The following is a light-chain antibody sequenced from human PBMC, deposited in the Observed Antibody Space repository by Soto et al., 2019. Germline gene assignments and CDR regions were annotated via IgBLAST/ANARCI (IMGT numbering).Light chain of an antibody. CDR2: SRN. Sequence: QSALTQPPSASGTPGQRVTISCSGSSSNIGSNTVNWYQQLPGTAPRLLMYSRNQRPSGVPDRFSGSKSGTSASLAISGLQSEDEADYYCAAWDDSLNGYVFGTGTKVTVL. CDR3: AAWDDSLNGYV. CDR1: SSNIGSNT. J-gene: IGLJ1*01. V-gene: IGLV1-44*01.